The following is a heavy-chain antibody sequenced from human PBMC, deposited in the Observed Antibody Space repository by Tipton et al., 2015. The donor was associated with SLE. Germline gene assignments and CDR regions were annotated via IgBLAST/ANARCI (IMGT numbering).Heavy chain of an antibody. CDR2: IKQDGSEK. J-gene: IGHJ4*02. D-gene: IGHD3-22*01. CDR1: GFTFSSYW. Sequence: SLRLSCAASGFTFSSYWMSWVRQAPGKGLEWVANIKQDGSEKYYVDSVKGRFTISRDNAKNSLYLQMNSLRAEDTAVYYCARARLDYYDRIFNYFDYWGQGTLVTVSS. V-gene: IGHV3-7*03. CDR3: ARARLDYYDRIFNYFDY.